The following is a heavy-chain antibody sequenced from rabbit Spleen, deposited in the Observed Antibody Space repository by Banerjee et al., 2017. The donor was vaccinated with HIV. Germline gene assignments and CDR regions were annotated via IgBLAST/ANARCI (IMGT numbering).Heavy chain of an antibody. V-gene: IGHV1S45*01. CDR1: GFDFSNYG. Sequence: QEQLVESGGGLVQPGGSLKLSCKASGFDFSNYGVSWVRQAPGKGLEWIACIYTGGSGSTAYASWAKGRFTVSKTSSTTVTLQLNSLTAADTATYFCARGSATMTMVITGYYLSLWGPGTLVTVS. CDR3: ARGSATMTMVITGYYLSL. D-gene: IGHD2-1*01. J-gene: IGHJ6*01. CDR2: IYTGGSGST.